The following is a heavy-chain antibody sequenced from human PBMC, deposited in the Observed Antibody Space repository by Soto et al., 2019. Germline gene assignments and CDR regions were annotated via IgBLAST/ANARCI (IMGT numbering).Heavy chain of an antibody. Sequence: QVQLVESGGAVVQPGTSLRLSCAASRLSFSTYAMHWVRQAPGKGLEWVALIWSDGSRQFYGDSVKGRFTISRDNSKNTLYMQMNSLRVEDTAIYYCAGEPRGGAYDMDVWGQGTTVTVSS. CDR3: AGEPRGGAYDMDV. CDR1: RLSFSTYA. J-gene: IGHJ6*02. D-gene: IGHD3-16*01. V-gene: IGHV3-33*01. CDR2: IWSDGSRQ.